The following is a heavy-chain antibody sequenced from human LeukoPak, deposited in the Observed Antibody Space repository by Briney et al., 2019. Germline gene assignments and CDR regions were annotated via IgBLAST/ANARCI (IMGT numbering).Heavy chain of an antibody. Sequence: PGGSLRLSCAASGFTFSSYNMNWVRQAPGKGLEWVSSISSGSSYIYYADSVKGRFTISRDNAKNSLYLQMNSLRAEDTAVYYCASVAVAGYFDSWGQGTLVTVSS. V-gene: IGHV3-21*01. CDR3: ASVAVAGYFDS. CDR2: ISSGSSYI. D-gene: IGHD6-19*01. J-gene: IGHJ4*02. CDR1: GFTFSSYN.